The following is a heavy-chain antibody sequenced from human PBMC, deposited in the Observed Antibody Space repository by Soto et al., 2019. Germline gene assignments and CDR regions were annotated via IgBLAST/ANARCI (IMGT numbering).Heavy chain of an antibody. CDR3: AGAQGYNLNDMVDYYYGMDV. D-gene: IGHD1-1*01. V-gene: IGHV1-18*01. J-gene: IGHJ6*02. Sequence: ASVKVSCKASGYTFTSYGISWVRQAPGQGLEWMGWISAYNGNTNYAQKLQGRVTMTTDTSTSTAYMELRSLRSDDTAVYYCAGAQGYNLNDMVDYYYGMDVWGQGTTVTVSS. CDR1: GYTFTSYG. CDR2: ISAYNGNT.